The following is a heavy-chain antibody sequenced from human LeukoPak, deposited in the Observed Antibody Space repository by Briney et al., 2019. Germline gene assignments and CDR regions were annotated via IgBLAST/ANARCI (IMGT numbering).Heavy chain of an antibody. J-gene: IGHJ4*02. CDR2: ISYSGSS. V-gene: IGHV4-59*08. CDR1: GGSISSYY. D-gene: IGHD4-11*01. Sequence: SETLSLTCTVSGGSISSYYWSWIRQPPGKGLEWIGYISYSGSSNYNPSLKSRVTISVDTSKNQFSLKLSSVTAADTAVYYCARGTVTTGYFDYWGQGNLVTVSS. CDR3: ARGTVTTGYFDY.